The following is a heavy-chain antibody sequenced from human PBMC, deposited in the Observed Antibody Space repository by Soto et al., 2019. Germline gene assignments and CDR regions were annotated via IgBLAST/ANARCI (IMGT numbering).Heavy chain of an antibody. CDR3: AXXXXXXXXXXPAAIGGRWFDP. V-gene: IGHV4-34*01. D-gene: IGHD2-2*01. CDR1: GGSFSGYY. Sequence: LXCAVYGGSFSGYYWSWIRQPPGKGLEWIGEINHSGSTNYNPSLKSRVTTSVATPKNQFSLKLSSVNAADTAVDYCAXXXXXXXXXXPAAIGGRWFDPWGQGTLVTVSS. CDR2: INHSGST. J-gene: IGHJ5*02.